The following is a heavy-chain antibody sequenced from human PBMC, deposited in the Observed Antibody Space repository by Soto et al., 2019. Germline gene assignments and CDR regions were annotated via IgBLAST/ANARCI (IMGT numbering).Heavy chain of an antibody. D-gene: IGHD7-27*01. CDR2: ISTYNGNP. Sequence: QIQLVQSGAEVKKPGASVKVSCKASGYIFTSQGISWVRQAPGQGLEWMGWISTYNGNPNYAQKLQGRVTMTTNTSTTTAFLELRSLTSDDTAVYYCARGLTRALDYWGQGTPVNVSS. CDR3: ARGLTRALDY. CDR1: GYIFTSQG. J-gene: IGHJ4*02. V-gene: IGHV1-18*01.